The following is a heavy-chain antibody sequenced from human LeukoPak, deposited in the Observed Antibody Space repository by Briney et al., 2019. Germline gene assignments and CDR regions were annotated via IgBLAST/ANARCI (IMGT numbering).Heavy chain of an antibody. J-gene: IGHJ4*02. CDR1: GGSISSSNW. Sequence: SETLSLTCAVSGGSISSSNWWSWVRQPPGKGLEWIGEIYHSGSTNYNPSLKSRVTISVDTSKNQFSLKLSSVTAADTAVYYCAKYLAATSESHLDYWGQGTLVTVSS. D-gene: IGHD6-13*01. V-gene: IGHV4-4*02. CDR3: AKYLAATSESHLDY. CDR2: IYHSGST.